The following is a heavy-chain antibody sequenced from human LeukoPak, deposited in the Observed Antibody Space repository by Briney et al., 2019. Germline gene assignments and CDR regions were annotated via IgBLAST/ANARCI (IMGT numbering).Heavy chain of an antibody. CDR3: AKDLRYFDWTGGDY. CDR1: GFTFSSYG. D-gene: IGHD3-9*01. CDR2: ISYDGSNK. Sequence: GGSLRLSCAASGFTFSSYGMHWVRQAPGKGLEWVAVISYDGSNKYYADSVKGRFTISRDNSKNTLYLQMNSLRAEDTAVYYCAKDLRYFDWTGGDYWGQGTLVTVSS. J-gene: IGHJ4*02. V-gene: IGHV3-30*18.